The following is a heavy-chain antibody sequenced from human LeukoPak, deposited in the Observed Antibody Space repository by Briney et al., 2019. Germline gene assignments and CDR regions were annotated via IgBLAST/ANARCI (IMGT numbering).Heavy chain of an antibody. CDR3: AKSETVVAPPEY. D-gene: IGHD4-23*01. Sequence: GGSLRLSCAASGFNFSNYAMSWVRQAPGKGLEWVSGVTASGLSTYYADSVKGRFTISRDNSKNTLYLQMNSLRAEDAAVYYCAKSETVVAPPEYWGQGTLVTVSS. CDR2: VTASGLST. J-gene: IGHJ4*02. V-gene: IGHV3-23*01. CDR1: GFNFSNYA.